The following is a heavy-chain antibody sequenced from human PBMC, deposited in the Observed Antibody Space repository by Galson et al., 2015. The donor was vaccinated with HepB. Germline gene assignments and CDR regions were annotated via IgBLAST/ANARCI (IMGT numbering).Heavy chain of an antibody. J-gene: IGHJ4*02. D-gene: IGHD4-23*01. CDR3: AKDRGTVVTPGDY. CDR1: GFTFRSHA. CDR2: ISGSGGDS. V-gene: IGHV3-23*01. Sequence: SLRLSCAASGFTFRSHAMIWVRQTPGKGLEWVSAISGSGGDSYYADSVKGRFTISRDNSKNTLYLQMNSLRGEDTAVYYCAKDRGTVVTPGDYWGQGTLVTVSS.